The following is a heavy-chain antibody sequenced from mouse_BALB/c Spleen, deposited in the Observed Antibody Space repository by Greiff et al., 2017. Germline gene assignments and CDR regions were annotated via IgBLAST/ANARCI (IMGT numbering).Heavy chain of an antibody. Sequence: VHVKQSGAELVKPGASVKLSCTASGFNIKDTYMHWVKQRPEQGLEWIGRIDPANGNTKYDPKFQGKATITADTSSNTAYLQLSSLTSEDTAVYYCARGGTRGAMDYWGQGTSVTVSS. CDR2: IDPANGNT. J-gene: IGHJ4*01. CDR1: GFNIKDTY. D-gene: IGHD2-14*01. V-gene: IGHV14-3*02. CDR3: ARGGTRGAMDY.